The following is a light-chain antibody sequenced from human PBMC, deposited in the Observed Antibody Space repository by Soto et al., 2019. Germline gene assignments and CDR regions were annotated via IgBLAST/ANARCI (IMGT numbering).Light chain of an antibody. CDR3: QQYDNHPLT. V-gene: IGKV1-33*01. CDR1: QAIITY. Sequence: DIQLTQSPSSLSASVGDRVTITCQASQAIITYLNWFQQKPGKAPKLLIYDASHLETGAPSRFSGSGSGTAFTFTISSLQPEDIGTYFCQQYDNHPLTFGGGTKVEV. J-gene: IGKJ4*01. CDR2: DAS.